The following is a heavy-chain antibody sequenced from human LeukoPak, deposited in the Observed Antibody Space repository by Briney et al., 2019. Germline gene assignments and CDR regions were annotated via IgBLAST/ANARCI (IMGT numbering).Heavy chain of an antibody. CDR3: AKGNVIVVVDYI. CDR1: GFPFSSSA. D-gene: IGHD3-22*01. V-gene: IGHV3-23*01. Sequence: GGSLRLSCAASGFPFSSSAMSWVRRAAGKGLEWVSGLSGSGTSAYYADSVKGRFTISRDNSKNMMYLQMNSLRAEDTAIYYCAKGNVIVVVDYIGGQGTLVTVSS. CDR2: LSGSGTSA. J-gene: IGHJ4*02.